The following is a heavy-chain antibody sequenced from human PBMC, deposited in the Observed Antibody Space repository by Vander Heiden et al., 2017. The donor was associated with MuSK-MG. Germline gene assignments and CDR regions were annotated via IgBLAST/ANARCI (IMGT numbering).Heavy chain of an antibody. J-gene: IGHJ4*02. V-gene: IGHV3-23*01. CDR3: ASCPRTGWCFDC. Sequence: EVQLLESGGGLVQPGGSLSLSCAASGFTFSSFAMSWVRQAPGMGLEWVSSVSGSGSSTNYADSVKGRFTISRDNSKNTLYLEMNSLRAEDTAVYYCASCPRTGWCFDCWGQGTLVTVSS. D-gene: IGHD6-19*01. CDR1: GFTFSSFA. CDR2: VSGSGSST.